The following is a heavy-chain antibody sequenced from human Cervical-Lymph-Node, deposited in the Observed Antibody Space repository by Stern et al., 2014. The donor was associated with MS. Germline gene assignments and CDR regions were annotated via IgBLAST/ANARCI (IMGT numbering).Heavy chain of an antibody. J-gene: IGHJ4*02. Sequence: QVQLVESGAEVKKPGASVKVSCKASGYTFTGQYMHWVRQAPGQGLEWMGRINPNSGGTSYAQKFQGRVTMTRDTSINTASMELSRLTSDDTAMYYCERGLRGDWNYDAFDYWGQGTLVTVSS. D-gene: IGHD1-7*01. CDR2: INPNSGGT. CDR3: ERGLRGDWNYDAFDY. V-gene: IGHV1-2*06. CDR1: GYTFTGQY.